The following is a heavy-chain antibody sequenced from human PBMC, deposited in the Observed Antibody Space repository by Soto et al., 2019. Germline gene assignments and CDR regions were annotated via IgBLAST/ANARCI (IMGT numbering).Heavy chain of an antibody. CDR1: GGSISSGDYY. D-gene: IGHD2-15*01. V-gene: IGHV4-30-4*01. CDR3: ARLYCSGGNCYSPDWFDP. CDR2: IYYSGST. Sequence: SETLSLTCTVSGGSISSGDYYWSWIRQPPGKGLEWIGYIYYSGSTYYNPSLKSRVTISVDTSKNQFSLKLSSVTAADTAVYYCARLYCSGGNCYSPDWFDPWGQGTLVTVSS. J-gene: IGHJ5*02.